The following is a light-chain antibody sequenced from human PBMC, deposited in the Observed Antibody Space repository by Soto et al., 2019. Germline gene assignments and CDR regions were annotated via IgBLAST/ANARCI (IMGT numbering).Light chain of an antibody. CDR3: QTWGTGIVI. V-gene: IGLV4-69*01. CDR1: SGHSNYD. CDR2: LNRDGSH. J-gene: IGLJ2*01. Sequence: QSVLTQSPSASASPGASVTLTCTVSSGHSNYDNSWHQQQQEKGTRYLMKLNRDGSHSKGDGLPNRFSGSTSEAERYLTIAILDYEDEADYYCQTWGTGIVIFGGGTKVTVL.